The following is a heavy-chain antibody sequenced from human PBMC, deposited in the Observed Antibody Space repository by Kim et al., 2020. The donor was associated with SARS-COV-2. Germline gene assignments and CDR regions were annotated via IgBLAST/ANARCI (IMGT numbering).Heavy chain of an antibody. CDR1: GFTFYGIG. D-gene: IGHD3-10*01. Sequence: GGSLRLSCAASGFTFYGIGMHWVRQAPGKGLEWMAFISYDGHDKLYADSVRGRLTVSRDNSKNTLYLQMNSLRAEDTAVYYCARKGVSVSSPLNLGASDVWGQGTMVTVSS. CDR3: ARKGVSVSSPLNLGASDV. J-gene: IGHJ3*01. V-gene: IGHV3-30*03. CDR2: ISYDGHDK.